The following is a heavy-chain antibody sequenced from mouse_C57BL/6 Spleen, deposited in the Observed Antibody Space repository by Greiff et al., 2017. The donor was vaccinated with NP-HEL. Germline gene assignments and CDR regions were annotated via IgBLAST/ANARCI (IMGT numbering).Heavy chain of an antibody. V-gene: IGHV5-17*01. J-gene: IGHJ4*01. D-gene: IGHD1-1*01. CDR2: ISSGSSTI. Sequence: EVKLVESGGGLVKPGGSLKLSCAASGFTFSDYGMHWVRQAPEKGLEWVAYISSGSSTIYYADTVKGRFTISRDNAKNTLFLQMTSLRSEDTAMYYCARPPLYGSSYGDAMDYWGQGTSVTVSS. CDR1: GFTFSDYG. CDR3: ARPPLYGSSYGDAMDY.